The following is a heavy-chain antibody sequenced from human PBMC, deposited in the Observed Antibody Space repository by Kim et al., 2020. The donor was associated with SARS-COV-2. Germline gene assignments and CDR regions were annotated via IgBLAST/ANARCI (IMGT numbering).Heavy chain of an antibody. V-gene: IGHV1-69*13. CDR1: GGTFSSYA. CDR2: IIPIFGTA. D-gene: IGHD6-13*01. CDR3: ARALQAPGGTAAAVN. Sequence: SVKVSCKASGGTFSSYAISWVRQAPGQGLEWMGGIIPIFGTANYAQKFQGRVTITADESTSTAYMELSSLRSEDTAVYYCARALQAPGGTAAAVNWGQGTLVTVSS. J-gene: IGHJ4*02.